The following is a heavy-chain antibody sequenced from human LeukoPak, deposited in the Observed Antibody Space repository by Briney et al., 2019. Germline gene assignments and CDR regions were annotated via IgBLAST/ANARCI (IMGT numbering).Heavy chain of an antibody. J-gene: IGHJ5*02. V-gene: IGHV4-39*07. Sequence: PSETLSLTCTVSGGSTSNSSYYWGWIRQPPGKGLEWIGSIYYSGTTYYNPSLESRVTISVDTSKNHFSLKLTSVTAAGTAVYYCAREPFARGIKAWFDPWGQGTLVTVSS. CDR1: GGSTSNSSYY. CDR3: AREPFARGIKAWFDP. D-gene: IGHD3-10*01. CDR2: IYYSGTT.